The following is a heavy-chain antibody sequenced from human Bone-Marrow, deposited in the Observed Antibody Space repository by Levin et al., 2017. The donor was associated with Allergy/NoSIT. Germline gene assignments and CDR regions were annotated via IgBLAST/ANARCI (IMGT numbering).Heavy chain of an antibody. CDR2: IRFKADRYEA. CDR1: GFSFSGST. CDR3: ARHSDKGKVYYRDYYYGMEV. D-gene: IGHD1-14*01. V-gene: IGHV3-73*01. J-gene: IGHJ6*02. Sequence: PGESLKISCAASGFSFSGSTIHWVRPASGKGLEWVGYIRFKADRYEAAYAASVKGRFTIPSDDPKNPAYLQLRRLKSEDPAVFYCARHSDKGKVYYRDYYYGMEVWGQGTTVTVSS.